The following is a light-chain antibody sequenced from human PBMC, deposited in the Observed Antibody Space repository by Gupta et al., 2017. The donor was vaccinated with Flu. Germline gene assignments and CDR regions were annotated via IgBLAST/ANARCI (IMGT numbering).Light chain of an antibody. CDR2: DAS. CDR1: QSVSSY. V-gene: IGKV3-11*01. J-gene: IGKJ3*01. CDR3: QQRSNWPPIFT. Sequence: LSLSPGERATLSCRASQSVSSYLAWYQQKPGQAPRLLIYDASNRATGIPARFSGSGSGTDFTLTISSLEPEDFAVYYCQQRSNWPPIFTFGPGTKVDIK.